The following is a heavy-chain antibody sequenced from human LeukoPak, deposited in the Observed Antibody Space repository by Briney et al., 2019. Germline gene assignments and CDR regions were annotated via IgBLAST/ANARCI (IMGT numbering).Heavy chain of an antibody. J-gene: IGHJ4*02. Sequence: GGSLRLSCAASGFTFSSYAMHWVRQAPGKGLEWVAVISYDGSNKYYADSVKGRFTISRDNAKNSLYLQMNSLRAEDTAVYYCAREPSPGYSSSWPFDYWGQGTLVTVSS. CDR2: ISYDGSNK. D-gene: IGHD6-13*01. CDR3: AREPSPGYSSSWPFDY. V-gene: IGHV3-30-3*01. CDR1: GFTFSSYA.